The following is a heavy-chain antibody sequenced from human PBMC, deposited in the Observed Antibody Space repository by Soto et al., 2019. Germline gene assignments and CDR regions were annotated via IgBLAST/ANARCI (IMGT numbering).Heavy chain of an antibody. CDR3: AKGTLGDYYYYGMDV. V-gene: IGHV3-23*01. J-gene: IGHJ6*02. CDR2: ISASGAYT. Sequence: EGLLLESGGALVQPGGSLRLSCAASGFTFNNFAMNWVRQTPGKGLEWVSGISASGAYTYYADSVKGRFTISRDDSKNTLFLQMSGLRAEDTALYYCAKGTLGDYYYYGMDVWGQGTTVTVSS. CDR1: GFTFNNFA. D-gene: IGHD3-10*01.